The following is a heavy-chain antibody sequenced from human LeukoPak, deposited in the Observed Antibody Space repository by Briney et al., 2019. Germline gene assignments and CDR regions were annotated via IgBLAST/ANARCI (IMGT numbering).Heavy chain of an antibody. D-gene: IGHD4-23*01. V-gene: IGHV3-74*01. CDR1: GFTFSSYW. J-gene: IGHJ3*02. CDR3: SRRGGLNAFDI. Sequence: GGSLRLSCAASGFTFSSYWMHWVRQAPGKGLVWVSRINSDGSSTSYADSVKGRFTISRDNAKNTLYLQMNSLRAEDTAVYYCSRRGGLNAFDIWRQGTMVTVSP. CDR2: INSDGSST.